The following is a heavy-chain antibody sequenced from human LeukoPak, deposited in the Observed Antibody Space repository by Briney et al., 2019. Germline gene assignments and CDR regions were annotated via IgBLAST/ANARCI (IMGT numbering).Heavy chain of an antibody. CDR3: AISSSGVFDP. CDR1: GGSISSYY. V-gene: IGHV4-59*01. Sequence: SETLSLTCTVSGGSISSYYWSWIRQPPGKGLEWIGYIYYSGSTSYKPSLKSRVTISVDTSKNQFSLKLRSVTAADTAVYYCAISSSGVFDPWGQGTLVTVSS. D-gene: IGHD6-13*01. CDR2: IYYSGST. J-gene: IGHJ5*02.